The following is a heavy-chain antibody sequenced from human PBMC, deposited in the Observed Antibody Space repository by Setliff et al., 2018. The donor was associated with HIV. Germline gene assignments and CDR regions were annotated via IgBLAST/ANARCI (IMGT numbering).Heavy chain of an antibody. CDR2: IYHSGST. D-gene: IGHD3-22*01. Sequence: SETLSLTCAVSGYSIRSGYYWGWIRQPPGKGLEWIGSIYHSGSTNYNPSLKSRVTISVDTSKNQFSLKLSSVTAADTAVYYCARRSDNYYDNSGYYYGAYFDYWG. V-gene: IGHV4-38-2*01. CDR1: GYSIRSGYY. CDR3: ARRSDNYYDNSGYYYGAYFDY. J-gene: IGHJ4*01.